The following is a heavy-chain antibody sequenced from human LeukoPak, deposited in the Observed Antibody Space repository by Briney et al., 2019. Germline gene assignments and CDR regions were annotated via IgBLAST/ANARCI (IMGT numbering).Heavy chain of an antibody. CDR2: IYYSGST. J-gene: IGHJ4*02. V-gene: IGHV4-59*08. Sequence: PSETLSLTCTVSGGSISSYYWSWIRQPPGKGLEWIGYIYYSGSTYYNPSLKSRVTISVDTSKNQFSLKLSSVTAADTAVYYCARSGSDSSGYSDYWGQGTLVTVSS. CDR3: ARSGSDSSGYSDY. CDR1: GGSISSYY. D-gene: IGHD3-22*01.